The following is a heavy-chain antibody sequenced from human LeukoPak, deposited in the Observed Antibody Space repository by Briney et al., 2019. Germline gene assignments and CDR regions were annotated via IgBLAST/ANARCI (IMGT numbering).Heavy chain of an antibody. D-gene: IGHD2-15*01. J-gene: IGHJ4*02. Sequence: GGSLRLSCAASGFTFSSYWMSWVRQAPGKGLEWVANIKQDGSEKYYVDPVKGRFTISRDNAKNSLYLQMNSLRAEDTAVYYCARDPEVVVAATGGYYSDYWGQGTLVTVSS. CDR2: IKQDGSEK. CDR1: GFTFSSYW. V-gene: IGHV3-7*05. CDR3: ARDPEVVVAATGGYYSDY.